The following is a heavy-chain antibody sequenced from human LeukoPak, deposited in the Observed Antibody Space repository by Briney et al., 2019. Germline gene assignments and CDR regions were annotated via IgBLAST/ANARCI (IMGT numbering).Heavy chain of an antibody. J-gene: IGHJ4*02. Sequence: GASVKVSCKASGYTFTSYGISWVRQAPGQGLEWMGWISAYNGNTNYAQKLQGRVTMTTDTSTSTAYMELSSLRSEDTAVYYCARVEMATIIEDYWGQGTLVTVSS. D-gene: IGHD5-24*01. CDR3: ARVEMATIIEDY. CDR2: ISAYNGNT. CDR1: GYTFTSYG. V-gene: IGHV1-18*01.